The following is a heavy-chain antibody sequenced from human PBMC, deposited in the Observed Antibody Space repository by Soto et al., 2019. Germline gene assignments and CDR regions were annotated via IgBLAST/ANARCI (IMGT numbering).Heavy chain of an antibody. Sequence: QVQLQESGPGLVKPSQTLSLTCTVSGGSISDGAYYWSWIRQPTGKGLEWIGHIYNSGNTYNNPSPRSRLTISLDTSKSQSSLNLNSVTAADTAVYYCASGLSGDKVDQWGQGTLVTVSS. J-gene: IGHJ4*02. CDR1: GGSISDGAYY. V-gene: IGHV4-30-4*01. CDR2: IYNSGNT. D-gene: IGHD2-21*01. CDR3: ASGLSGDKVDQ.